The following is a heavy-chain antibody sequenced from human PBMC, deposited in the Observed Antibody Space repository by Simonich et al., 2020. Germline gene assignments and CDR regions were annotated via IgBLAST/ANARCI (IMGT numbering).Heavy chain of an antibody. CDR1: GYTFTGYY. CDR2: SNPNSGGT. CDR3: ARWPSIPASYGSGSYFDY. V-gene: IGHV1-2*02. J-gene: IGHJ4*02. Sequence: QVQLVQSGAEVKKPGASVKVSCKASGYTFTGYYMHWVRQAPGHGLEWMGWSNPNSGGTNYAQKFQGRVTMTRDTSISTAYMERSRLRSDDTAVYYCARWPSIPASYGSGSYFDYWGQGTLVTVSS. D-gene: IGHD3-10*01.